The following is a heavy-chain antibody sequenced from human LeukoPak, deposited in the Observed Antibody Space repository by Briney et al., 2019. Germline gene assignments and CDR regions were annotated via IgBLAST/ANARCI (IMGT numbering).Heavy chain of an antibody. D-gene: IGHD4-17*01. V-gene: IGHV3-30-3*01. CDR2: ISYDGSNK. CDR3: ARDYGDSFDY. Sequence: GGSLRLSCAASGFTFSSYAMHWVRQAPGKGLEWVAVISYDGSNKYYADSVKGRFTISRDNSKNTLYLQMNSLRAEDTAVYYCARDYGDSFDYWGQGTLVTVSS. CDR1: GFTFSSYA. J-gene: IGHJ4*02.